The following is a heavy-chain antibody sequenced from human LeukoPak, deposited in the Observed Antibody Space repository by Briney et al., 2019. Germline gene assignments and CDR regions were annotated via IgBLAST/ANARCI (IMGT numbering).Heavy chain of an antibody. Sequence: GGSLRLSCAASGFTFSSYWMHWVRQAPGKGLVWVSRISSDGSTTSYADSVKGRFTISRDNAKNTLYLQMNSLRAEDTAVYYCVDYGERWGQGTLGTVSS. J-gene: IGHJ4*02. D-gene: IGHD4-17*01. V-gene: IGHV3-74*01. CDR2: ISSDGSTT. CDR1: GFTFSSYW. CDR3: VDYGER.